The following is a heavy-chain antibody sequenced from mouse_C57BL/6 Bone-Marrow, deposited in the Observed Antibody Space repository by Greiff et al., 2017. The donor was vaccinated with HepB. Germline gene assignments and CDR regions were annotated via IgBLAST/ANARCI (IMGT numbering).Heavy chain of an antibody. D-gene: IGHD1-1*01. CDR2: IYPGSGST. CDR1: GYTFTSYW. Sequence: VQLQQPGAELVKPGASVKMSCKASGYTFTSYWITWVKQRPGQGLEWIGDIYPGSGSTNYNEKFKSKATRTVDTSSSTAYMQLSSLTSEDSAVYYCARGYLLLFYYFDYWGQGTTLTVSS. CDR3: ARGYLLLFYYFDY. V-gene: IGHV1-55*01. J-gene: IGHJ2*01.